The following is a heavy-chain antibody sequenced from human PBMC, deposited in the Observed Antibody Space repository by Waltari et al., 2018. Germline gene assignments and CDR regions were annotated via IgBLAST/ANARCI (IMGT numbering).Heavy chain of an antibody. CDR1: GFTFSSYW. V-gene: IGHV3-7*03. D-gene: IGHD6-19*01. CDR2: LKQDGSEK. J-gene: IGHJ3*02. Sequence: EVQLVESGGGLVQPGGSLRLSCAASGFTFSSYWMSWVRQAPGKGLEWVSNLKQDGSEKYYVDSVKGRFTISRDNAKNSLYLQMNSLRAEDTAVYYCARDISSGWSDAFDIWGQGTMVTVSS. CDR3: ARDISSGWSDAFDI.